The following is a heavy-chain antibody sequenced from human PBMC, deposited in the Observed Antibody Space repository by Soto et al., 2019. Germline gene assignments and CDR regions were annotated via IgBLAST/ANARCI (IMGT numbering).Heavy chain of an antibody. CDR1: GFTFSSYA. V-gene: IGHV3-23*01. Sequence: GGSLRLSCATSGFTFSSYAMSWVRQAPVKGLEWVSGISVSGDSRYDADSVKGRFTISRDNSKSTLYLQMNSLRAEDTAVYYCATIFRYGDPEYWGQGVLVTVSS. CDR2: ISVSGDSR. J-gene: IGHJ4*02. D-gene: IGHD2-21*02. CDR3: ATIFRYGDPEY.